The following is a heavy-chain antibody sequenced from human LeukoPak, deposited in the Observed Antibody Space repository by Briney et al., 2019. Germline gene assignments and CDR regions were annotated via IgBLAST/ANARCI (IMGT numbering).Heavy chain of an antibody. CDR3: ATVPRIPAVGNTEYFQY. Sequence: GESLKISCKGSGYTFANYWIGWVRQMPGKGLEWMGIVNPADSDTRYSPSFQGQVTISVDKSISTAYLQWSSLQASDTAMYYCATVPRIPAVGNTEYFQYWGQGTLVTVSS. V-gene: IGHV5-51*01. D-gene: IGHD6-13*01. CDR1: GYTFANYW. CDR2: VNPADSDT. J-gene: IGHJ1*01.